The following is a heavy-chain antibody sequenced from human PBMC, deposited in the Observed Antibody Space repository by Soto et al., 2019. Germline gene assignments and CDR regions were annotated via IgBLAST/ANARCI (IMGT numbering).Heavy chain of an antibody. J-gene: IGHJ4*02. D-gene: IGHD3-10*01. CDR2: ISYSGTT. Sequence: QVLLQESGPGLVKPSETLSLTCSVSGGSIRSHYWSWIRQPPGKRLEWIGYISYSGTTNYNPSLTRRLTISIDTTKNQFSLKLGSVTADDTAVYHCATGFNYYGAGTLKLDFWGQGTLVAVSS. V-gene: IGHV4-59*11. CDR3: ATGFNYYGAGTLKLDF. CDR1: GGSIRSHY.